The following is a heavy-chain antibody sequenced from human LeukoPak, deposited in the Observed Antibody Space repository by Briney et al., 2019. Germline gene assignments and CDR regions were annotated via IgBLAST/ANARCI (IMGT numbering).Heavy chain of an antibody. D-gene: IGHD3-22*01. Sequence: PGGSLRLSCVASGFTFSYYPLSWIRQPPGKGLEWIGEINHSGSTNYNPSLKSRVTISVDTSKNQFSLKLSSVTAADTAVYYCARSLPYRHYYDSSGYPYYFDYWGQGTLVTVSS. CDR2: INHSGST. CDR3: ARSLPYRHYYDSSGYPYYFDY. CDR1: GFTFSYYP. V-gene: IGHV4-34*01. J-gene: IGHJ4*02.